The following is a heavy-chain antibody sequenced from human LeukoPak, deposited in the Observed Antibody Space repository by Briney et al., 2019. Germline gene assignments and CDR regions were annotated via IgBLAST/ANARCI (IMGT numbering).Heavy chain of an antibody. D-gene: IGHD4-17*01. J-gene: IGHJ4*02. CDR2: IHTNSGGT. V-gene: IGHV1-2*02. Sequence: GASVKVSCKASGYTFTDHYMHWVRQAPGQGLEWMGWIHTNSGGTNYAQNFQGRVTMTRDTSISTANMELSWLRSDDTAVYYCARGGTTTETTYPLDYWGQGTLVTVSS. CDR3: ARGGTTTETTYPLDY. CDR1: GYTFTDHY.